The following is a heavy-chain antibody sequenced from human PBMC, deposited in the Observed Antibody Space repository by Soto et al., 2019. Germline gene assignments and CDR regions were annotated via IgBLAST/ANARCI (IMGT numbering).Heavy chain of an antibody. V-gene: IGHV4-39*01. J-gene: IGHJ5*02. D-gene: IGHD6-6*01. CDR3: ARHDCRWCEAGRRPRFIDTFDP. Sequence: QLQLQESGPGLVKPSETLSLTCTVSGGSISRSSYYWGWVRQPPGKGLEWIGSINYSGSPCYNPSLKSRVTVSVDTSKNLVSLKLTSVTAAEAAVYYCARHDCRWCEAGRRPRFIDTFDPWGQGILVIVSS. CDR2: INYSGSP. CDR1: GGSISRSSYY.